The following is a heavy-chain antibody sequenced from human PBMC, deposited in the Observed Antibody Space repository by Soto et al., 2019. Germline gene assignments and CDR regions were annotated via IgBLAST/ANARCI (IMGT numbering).Heavy chain of an antibody. CDR2: INPNSGDT. CDR1: GYTFTGYY. CDR3: ARGRYCSSTSCYWGYYYYGMDV. Sequence: ASVKVSCKASGYTFTGYYMHWVRQAPGQGLEWMGWINPNSGDTNYAQKFQGRVTMTRDTSISTAYMELSRLRSDDTAVYYCARGRYCSSTSCYWGYYYYGMDVWGQGTTVTVSS. D-gene: IGHD2-2*01. J-gene: IGHJ6*02. V-gene: IGHV1-2*02.